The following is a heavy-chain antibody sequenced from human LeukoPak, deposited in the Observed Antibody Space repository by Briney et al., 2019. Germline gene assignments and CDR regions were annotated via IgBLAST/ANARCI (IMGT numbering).Heavy chain of an antibody. CDR3: ARGIAAAGTPPDFDY. CDR1: GGSISSYY. D-gene: IGHD6-13*01. Sequence: SETLSLTCTVSGGSISSYYWSWIRHPPGKGLEWIGYICYSGSTNYNPSLKSRVTISVDTSKNQFSLKLSSVTAADTAVYYCARGIAAAGTPPDFDYWGQGTLVTVSS. CDR2: ICYSGST. J-gene: IGHJ4*02. V-gene: IGHV4-59*08.